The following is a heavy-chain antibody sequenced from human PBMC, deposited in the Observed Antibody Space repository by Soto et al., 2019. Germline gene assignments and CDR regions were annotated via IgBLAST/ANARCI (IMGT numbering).Heavy chain of an antibody. CDR1: GASISSSYW. V-gene: IGHV4-4*02. CDR2: IHHRTGA. J-gene: IGHJ6*02. CDR3: ARNDAYDMDV. Sequence: QVQLQESGPGLVKPSGTLSLTCAVSGASISSSYWWSWVRQPPGKGLEWIGEIHHRTGANYNPSLRSRVIISAASSKNQLFLRVTSVPVADTAVYFCARNDAYDMDVWGQWTTVTVSS. D-gene: IGHD3-22*01.